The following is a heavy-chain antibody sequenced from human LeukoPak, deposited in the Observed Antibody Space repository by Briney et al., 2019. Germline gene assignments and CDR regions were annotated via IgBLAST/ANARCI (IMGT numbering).Heavy chain of an antibody. J-gene: IGHJ4*02. CDR2: INPDGGST. D-gene: IGHD3-10*01. V-gene: IGHV1-46*03. CDR3: ARNVDSGLDY. Sequence: ASVKVSCKASGYTFTTYYVHWVRQAPGQGLEWMESINPDGGSTSYAQKFQGRVTMTRVTSTSTVYMELSSLRSEDTAVYYCARNVDSGLDYWGQGTLVTVSS. CDR1: GYTFTTYY.